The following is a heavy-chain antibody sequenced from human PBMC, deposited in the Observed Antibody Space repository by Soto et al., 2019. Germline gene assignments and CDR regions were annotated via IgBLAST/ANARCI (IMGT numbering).Heavy chain of an antibody. V-gene: IGHV4-34*01. Sequence: SETLSLTCAVYGGSFSGYYWSWIRQPPGKGLEWIGEINHSGSTNYNPSLKSRVTISVDTSKNQFSLKLSSVTAADTAVYYCARSIVVVSAAMSRTRFDPWGQGTLVTVSS. J-gene: IGHJ5*02. CDR2: INHSGST. CDR3: ARSIVVVSAAMSRTRFDP. D-gene: IGHD2-2*01. CDR1: GGSFSGYY.